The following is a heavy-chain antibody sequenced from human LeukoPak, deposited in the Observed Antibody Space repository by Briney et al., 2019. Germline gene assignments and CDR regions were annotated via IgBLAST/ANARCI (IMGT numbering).Heavy chain of an antibody. CDR1: GFTFGSFA. V-gene: IGHV3-23*01. CDR2: IFGSGGSP. Sequence: GGSLRLSCEASGFTFGSFAMYWVRQAPGKGLDWIAGIFGSGGSPHYADSVKGRFTISRDNSKNTVYLQINSLTAEDTAVYYCGKTTAGYSSGQKPAWPVDYWGQGTLVTVSS. J-gene: IGHJ4*02. D-gene: IGHD5-18*01. CDR3: GKTTAGYSSGQKPAWPVDY.